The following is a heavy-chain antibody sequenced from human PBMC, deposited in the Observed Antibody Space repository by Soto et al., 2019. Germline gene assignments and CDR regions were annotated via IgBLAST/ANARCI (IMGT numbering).Heavy chain of an antibody. CDR2: ISSSSTYI. Sequence: PGGSLRLSCAASGFTFSSYAMSWVRQAPGKGLEWVSSISSSSTYIYYADSVKGRFTISRDNAKNSVYLQMNSLRAEDTAVYYCAREAYYFDTSGYSYWGQGTLVTVSS. D-gene: IGHD3-22*01. V-gene: IGHV3-21*01. CDR1: GFTFSSYA. CDR3: AREAYYFDTSGYSY. J-gene: IGHJ4*02.